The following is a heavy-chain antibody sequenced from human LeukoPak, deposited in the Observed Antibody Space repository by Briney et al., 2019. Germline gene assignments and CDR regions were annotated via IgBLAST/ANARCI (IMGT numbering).Heavy chain of an antibody. D-gene: IGHD3-22*01. CDR2: ISSSSSYI. V-gene: IGHV3-21*01. CDR3: ASDDSSGYYDY. Sequence: GGSLRLSCAASGFTFSSYSMNWVRQAPGKGLEWVSSISSSSSYIYYADSVKGRFTISRDNAKNSLYLQMNSLRAEDTAVYYCASDDSSGYYDYWGQGTLATVSS. J-gene: IGHJ4*02. CDR1: GFTFSSYS.